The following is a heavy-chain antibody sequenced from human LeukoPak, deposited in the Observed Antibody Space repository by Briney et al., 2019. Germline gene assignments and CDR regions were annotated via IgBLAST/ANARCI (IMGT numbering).Heavy chain of an antibody. Sequence: GGSLRLSCAASGFTFSTYNMNWVRQAPGKGLEWVSVMYSGGGTFYADSVKGRFTISRDNSKNTLYLQMNSLRAEDTAVYYCARGYTYYYDSSGYYATYYFDYWGQGTLVTVSS. D-gene: IGHD3-22*01. CDR2: MYSGGGT. V-gene: IGHV3-53*01. J-gene: IGHJ4*02. CDR1: GFTFSTYN. CDR3: ARGYTYYYDSSGYYATYYFDY.